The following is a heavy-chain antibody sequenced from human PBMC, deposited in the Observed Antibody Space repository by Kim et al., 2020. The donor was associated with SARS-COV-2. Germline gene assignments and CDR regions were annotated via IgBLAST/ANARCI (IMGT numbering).Heavy chain of an antibody. J-gene: IGHJ2*01. Sequence: YSPSFQGQVTISADKSISTAYLQWSSLKASDTAMYYCARHDPGVIGYFDLWGRGTLVTVSS. V-gene: IGHV5-51*01. D-gene: IGHD7-27*01. CDR3: ARHDPGVIGYFDL.